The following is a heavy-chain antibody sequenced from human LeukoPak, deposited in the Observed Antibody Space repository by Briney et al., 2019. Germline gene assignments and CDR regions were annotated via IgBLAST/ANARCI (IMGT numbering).Heavy chain of an antibody. D-gene: IGHD5-18*01. CDR3: ARARYSYGLYYFDY. J-gene: IGHJ4*02. CDR2: IYHSGST. V-gene: IGHV4-30-2*01. CDR1: GGSISSGGYS. Sequence: SQTLSPTCAVSGGSISSGGYSWSWIRQPPGKGLEWIGYIYHSGSTYYNPSLKSRVTISVDRSKNQFSLKLSSVTAADTAVYYCARARYSYGLYYFDYWGQGTLVTVSS.